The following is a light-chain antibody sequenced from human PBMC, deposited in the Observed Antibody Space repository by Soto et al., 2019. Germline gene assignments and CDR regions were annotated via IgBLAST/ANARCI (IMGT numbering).Light chain of an antibody. CDR3: QQYHNWPIT. V-gene: IGKV3-15*01. Sequence: IVLTHSPATLCVSPWESYTISCRASQSVSSNLAWHQQKPGQAPRILMYDASTRATGISARFSGSGSGTEFTLTISSLQSEDFAVYYCQQYHNWPITFGQGTRLEIK. CDR1: QSVSSN. J-gene: IGKJ5*01. CDR2: DAS.